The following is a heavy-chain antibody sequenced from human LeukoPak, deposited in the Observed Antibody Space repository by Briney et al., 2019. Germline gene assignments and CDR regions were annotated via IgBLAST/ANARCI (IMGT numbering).Heavy chain of an antibody. V-gene: IGHV3-74*01. J-gene: IGHJ6*02. CDR3: ARGPPPSNYDFWSGYFYYYYGMDV. CDR2: INSDGSST. CDR1: GFTFSSYW. D-gene: IGHD3-3*01. Sequence: GGSLRLSCAAFGFTFSSYWMHWVRQAPGKGLVWVSRINSDGSSTSYADSVKGRFTISRDNAKNTLYLQMNSLRAEDTAVYYCARGPPPSNYDFWSGYFYYYYGMDVWGQGTTVTVSS.